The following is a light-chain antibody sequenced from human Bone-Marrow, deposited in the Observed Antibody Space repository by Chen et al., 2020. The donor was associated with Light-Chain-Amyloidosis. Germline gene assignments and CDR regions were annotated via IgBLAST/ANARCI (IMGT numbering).Light chain of an antibody. V-gene: IGKV4-1*01. CDR2: WAS. J-gene: IGKJ3*01. CDR1: QSVLYSSNNKNY. CDR3: QQYYSAPFT. Sequence: DLVMTQSPDSLAVSLGERATINCKSSQSVLYSSNNKNYLAWYQQKPGQPPKLLISWASTRESGVPDRFTGSGSVTDFTLTISSMQAEDVAVYYCQQYYSAPFTVGPGTKVNIK.